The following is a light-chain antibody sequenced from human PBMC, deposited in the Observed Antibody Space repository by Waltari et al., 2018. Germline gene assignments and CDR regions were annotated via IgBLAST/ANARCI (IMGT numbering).Light chain of an antibody. J-gene: IGLJ1*01. CDR3: QVWDANTDPGV. CDR2: YDN. CDR1: DIESKS. V-gene: IGLV3-21*01. Sequence: SYVLTQPPPVSVAPGETARITCGGNDIESKSVNWYRTRPGQAPVVVISYDNDRAAGIPERFSGSNSGNTATLTISRVEAGDEADYYCQVWDANTDPGVFGTGTEVTVL.